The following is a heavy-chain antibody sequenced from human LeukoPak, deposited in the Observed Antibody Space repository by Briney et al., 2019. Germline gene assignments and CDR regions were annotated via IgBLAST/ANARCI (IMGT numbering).Heavy chain of an antibody. CDR3: AKDRRDFWSGYYGYFDY. D-gene: IGHD3-3*01. Sequence: GGSLRLSCAASGFTLSNYAMSWVRQAPGKGLEEVSGMSGSGGTTNYADAVKGRFTISRENSKKTLYLHMDSLRVEDTALYYCAKDRRDFWSGYYGYFDYWGQGTLVTVSS. J-gene: IGHJ4*02. CDR2: MSGSGGTT. V-gene: IGHV3-23*01. CDR1: GFTLSNYA.